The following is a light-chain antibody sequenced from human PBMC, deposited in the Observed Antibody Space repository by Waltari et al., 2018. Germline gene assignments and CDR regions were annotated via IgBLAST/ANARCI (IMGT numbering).Light chain of an antibody. CDR3: QQYNQWPLT. CDR1: LSIDDS. Sequence: EIVMTQSPAPLSVSRGGSAPLSGRASLSIDDSLAWYQQKPGHPPRLLIHGASTRDTGIPVRFSGSGSGTDFTLTITGLQSEDFAVYFCQQYNQWPLTFGRGTKVEIK. V-gene: IGKV3-15*01. CDR2: GAS. J-gene: IGKJ4*01.